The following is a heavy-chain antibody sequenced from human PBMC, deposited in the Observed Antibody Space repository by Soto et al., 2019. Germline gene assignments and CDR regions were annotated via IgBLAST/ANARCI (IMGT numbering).Heavy chain of an antibody. J-gene: IGHJ5*02. CDR1: GDSVSSNNAA. Sequence: QTLSLTCAISGDSVSSNNAAWNWIRQSPSRGLEWLGRTYYRSRWYNDYAVSVRSRITVTPDTSKNQFSLQLNSVTAEDTAVYYCARGHGYQLRTWFDPWGQGTLVTVSS. V-gene: IGHV6-1*01. D-gene: IGHD2-2*01. CDR3: ARGHGYQLRTWFDP. CDR2: TYYRSRWYN.